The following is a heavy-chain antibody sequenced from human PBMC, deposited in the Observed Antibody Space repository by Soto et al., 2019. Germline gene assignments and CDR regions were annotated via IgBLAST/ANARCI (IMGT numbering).Heavy chain of an antibody. CDR1: GGSISSGGYY. J-gene: IGHJ4*02. CDR3: AGEPLT. CDR2: IYYSAST. V-gene: IGHV4-31*03. Sequence: QVQLQESGPGLVKPSQTLSLTCTVSGGSISSGGYYWNWIRQHPGKGLEWIGYIYYSASTYYNPSLKNRFTISMDTSKNQFSLKLSAVTAADTAVDCCAGEPLTWGQGTLVTVSS.